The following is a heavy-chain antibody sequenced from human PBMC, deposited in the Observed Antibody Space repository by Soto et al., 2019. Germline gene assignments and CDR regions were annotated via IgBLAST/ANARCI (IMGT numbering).Heavy chain of an antibody. CDR3: ARYSSSPSGWFDP. J-gene: IGHJ5*02. CDR2: INHSGST. CDR1: GGSFSGYY. V-gene: IGHV4-34*01. D-gene: IGHD6-13*01. Sequence: SETLSLTCAVYGGSFSGYYWSWIRQPPGKGLEWIGEINHSGSTNYNPSLKSRVIISVDTSKNQFSLKLSSVTAADTAVYYCARYSSSPSGWFDPWGQGTLVTVSS.